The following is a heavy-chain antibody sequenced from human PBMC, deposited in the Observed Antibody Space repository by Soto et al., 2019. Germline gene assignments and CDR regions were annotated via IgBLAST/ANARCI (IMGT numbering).Heavy chain of an antibody. CDR2: INPSGGST. V-gene: IGHV1-46*01. J-gene: IGHJ5*02. Sequence: QVQLVQSGAEVKKPGASVKVSCKASGYTFTSYYMHWVRQAPGQGLEWMGIINPSGGSTSYAQKFQGRVTMTRDTSTSTVYMELSSLRSEDTAVYYCARGIRRDFWSGRISFDPWGQGTLVTVSS. D-gene: IGHD3-3*01. CDR3: ARGIRRDFWSGRISFDP. CDR1: GYTFTSYY.